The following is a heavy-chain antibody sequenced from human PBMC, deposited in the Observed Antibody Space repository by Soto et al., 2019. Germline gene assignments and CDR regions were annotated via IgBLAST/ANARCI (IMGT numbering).Heavy chain of an antibody. Sequence: GASVKVSCKASGYTFTDYYLHWVRQAPGQGLEWMGWINPNRGGTHYAQKFQGWVTMTRDTSITTAYMELNRLTSDDTAVYYCARDLGHYYGSGSFPSPHPSDIWGQGTLVTVSS. CDR2: INPNRGGT. D-gene: IGHD3-10*01. CDR1: GYTFTDYY. J-gene: IGHJ4*02. CDR3: ARDLGHYYGSGSFPSPHPSDI. V-gene: IGHV1-2*04.